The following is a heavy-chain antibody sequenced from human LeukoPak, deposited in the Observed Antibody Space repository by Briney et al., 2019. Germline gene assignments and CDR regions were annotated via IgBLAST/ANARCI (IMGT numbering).Heavy chain of an antibody. J-gene: IGHJ4*02. Sequence: SETLSLTCTVSGCSISSYYWSWIRQPPGKGLEWIGYIYYSGSTNYNPSLKSRVTISVDTSKNQFSLKLSSVTAADTAVYYCARGRGYDSDYWGQGTLVTVSS. V-gene: IGHV4-59*01. CDR2: IYYSGST. D-gene: IGHD5-12*01. CDR3: ARGRGYDSDY. CDR1: GCSISSYY.